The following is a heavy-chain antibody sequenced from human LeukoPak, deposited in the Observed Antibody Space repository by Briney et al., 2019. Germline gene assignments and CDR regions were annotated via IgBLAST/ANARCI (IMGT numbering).Heavy chain of an antibody. CDR2: IYPGDSRV. V-gene: IGHV5-51*01. Sequence: GESLKISCTGVGYSFTNYWIGWVRQMPGKGMEWMGVIYPGDSRVRYNPSFQGQVTISVDKSVSTAYLQWISLKASDTAMYYCACRDLSSTWSYPWGQGTLVTVSS. J-gene: IGHJ5*02. D-gene: IGHD6-13*01. CDR1: GYSFTNYW. CDR3: ACRDLSSTWSYP.